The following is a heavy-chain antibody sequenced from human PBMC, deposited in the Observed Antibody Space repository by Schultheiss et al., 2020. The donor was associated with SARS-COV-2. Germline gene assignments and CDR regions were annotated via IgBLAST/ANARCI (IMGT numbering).Heavy chain of an antibody. CDR1: GFTFSNYW. V-gene: IGHV3-7*03. CDR3: VKEGEEMGTS. Sequence: GGSLRLSCAASGFTFSNYWMSWIRQAPGKGLEWVANMKQDGSDKYYVDSVKGRFTISRDNAKNSLDLQMNSLRVDDTAVYYCVKEGEEMGTSWGQGTLVTVSS. D-gene: IGHD1-1*01. CDR2: MKQDGSDK. J-gene: IGHJ4*02.